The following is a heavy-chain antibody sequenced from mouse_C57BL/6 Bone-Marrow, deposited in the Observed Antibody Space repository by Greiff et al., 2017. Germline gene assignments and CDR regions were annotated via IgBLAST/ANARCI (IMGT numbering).Heavy chain of an antibody. CDR3: ARWGVTTVVSSFDY. J-gene: IGHJ2*01. V-gene: IGHV1-69*01. CDR2: IDPSDSYT. CDR1: GYTFTSYW. Sequence: QVQLQQPGAELVMPGASVKLSCKASGYTFTSYWMHWVKQRPGQGLEWIGEIDPSDSYTNYNQKFKGKSTLTVDKSSSTAYMQLSSLTSEYSAVYYCARWGVTTVVSSFDYWGQGTTLTVSS. D-gene: IGHD1-1*01.